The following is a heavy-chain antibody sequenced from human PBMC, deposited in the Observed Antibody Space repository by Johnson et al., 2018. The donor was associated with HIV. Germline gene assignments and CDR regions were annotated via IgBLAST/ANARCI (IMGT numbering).Heavy chain of an antibody. CDR1: GFTFSSFA. CDR2: ISYDGSDK. V-gene: IGHV3-30*09. CDR3: ASDQDTDYYDNSGYLLGAFYV. Sequence: QVQLVESGGGVVQPGRSLRLSCEASGFTFSSFAMHWVRQAPGKGLEWVALISYDGSDKYYADSVKGRFAISRDNSKNTLYLQMDSLRTEDTAVYYCASDQDTDYYDNSGYLLGAFYVWGQGTMVTVSS. D-gene: IGHD3-22*01. J-gene: IGHJ3*01.